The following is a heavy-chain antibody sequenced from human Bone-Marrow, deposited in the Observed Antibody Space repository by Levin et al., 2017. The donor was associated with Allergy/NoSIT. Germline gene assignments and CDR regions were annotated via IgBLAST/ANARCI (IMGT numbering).Heavy chain of an antibody. CDR1: GFTFSRYW. Sequence: PGGSLRLSCAASGFTFSRYWMHWVRQAPGKGLEWVSRTNEDGSIKTYADSVKDRFSISRDNAKNSLYLQMNSLRAEDTAFYYCTKDLGVTTAAPGFWGQGILVTVSS. CDR2: TNEDGSIK. V-gene: IGHV3-74*01. CDR3: TKDLGVTTAAPGF. J-gene: IGHJ4*02. D-gene: IGHD4-17*01.